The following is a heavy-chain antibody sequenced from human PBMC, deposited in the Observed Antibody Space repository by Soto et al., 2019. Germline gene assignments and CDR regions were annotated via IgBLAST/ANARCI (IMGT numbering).Heavy chain of an antibody. Sequence: QVLLVQSGAEVKKPGSSVKVSCKASGGTFSSYAISWVRQAPGQGLEWMGGIIPIFGTENYAQKFQGRVTITADESTSTAYMELSSLRSEDTAVYYCARDLGSSSYYYYYYGMDVWGQGTTVTVSS. J-gene: IGHJ6*02. CDR3: ARDLGSSSYYYYYYGMDV. V-gene: IGHV1-69*01. D-gene: IGHD6-6*01. CDR1: GGTFSSYA. CDR2: IIPIFGTE.